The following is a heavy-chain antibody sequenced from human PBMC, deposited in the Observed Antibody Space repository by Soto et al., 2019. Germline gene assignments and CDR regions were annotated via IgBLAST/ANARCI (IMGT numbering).Heavy chain of an antibody. J-gene: IGHJ5*02. CDR3: ARLYCSSSTCDSWFDP. CDR2: IDPRDSYT. CDR1: GYTFTTFW. V-gene: IGHV5-10-1*01. D-gene: IGHD2-2*01. Sequence: GESVKISCTGFGYTFTTFWISWVRQMPWRGLEWMGRIDPRDSYTNYSPSFQGHVTISVDKSISTAYLQWGSLKASDTAMYYCARLYCSSSTCDSWFDPWGQGTLVTVSS.